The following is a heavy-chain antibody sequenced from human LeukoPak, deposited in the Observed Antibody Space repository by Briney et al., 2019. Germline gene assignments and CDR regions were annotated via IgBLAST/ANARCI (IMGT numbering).Heavy chain of an antibody. CDR3: AKVNAYSSSSGVGRYYYYMDV. CDR2: ISYDGSNK. J-gene: IGHJ6*03. CDR1: GFTFSSYG. V-gene: IGHV3-30*18. Sequence: SGGSLRLSCAASGFTFSSYGMHWVRQAPGKGLEWVAVISYDGSNKYYADSVKGRFTISRDNSKNTLYLQMNSLRAEDTAVYYCAKVNAYSSSSGVGRYYYYMDVWGKGTTVTVSS. D-gene: IGHD6-6*01.